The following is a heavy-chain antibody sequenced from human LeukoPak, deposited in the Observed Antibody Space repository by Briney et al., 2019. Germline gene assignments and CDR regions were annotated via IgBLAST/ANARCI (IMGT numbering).Heavy chain of an antibody. Sequence: VRTLSPSPAPSGFTSRDYWMSWVRQAPGKGLEGVANIKQDASEKYYMDSVKGRCTNSRDNANNLLHLQMNSLRAEDTACYYCARDPSAFDIWGQGTMVTVSS. CDR3: ARDPSAFDI. J-gene: IGHJ3*02. V-gene: IGHV3-7*05. CDR1: GFTSRDYW. CDR2: IKQDASEK.